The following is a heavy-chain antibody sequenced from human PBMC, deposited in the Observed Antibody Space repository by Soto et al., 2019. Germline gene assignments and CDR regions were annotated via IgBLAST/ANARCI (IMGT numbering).Heavy chain of an antibody. CDR2: ISGGNTI. Sequence: QVQVVESGGGLVKPGGSLRLSCAGSGFTFSDYYMSWIRQIPGKGLEWISYISGGNTIYYIDSVKGRFTLSRDSAKNSLYLQMDSLRAEDTAVYYCVRGHSGLDIWGQGTMVTVSS. CDR1: GFTFSDYY. V-gene: IGHV3-11*01. CDR3: VRGHSGLDI. D-gene: IGHD5-12*01. J-gene: IGHJ3*02.